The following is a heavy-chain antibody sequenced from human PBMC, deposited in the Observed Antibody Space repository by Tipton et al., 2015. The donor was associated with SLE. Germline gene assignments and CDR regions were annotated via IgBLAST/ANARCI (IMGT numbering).Heavy chain of an antibody. CDR2: ISYDGSNK. J-gene: IGHJ4*02. V-gene: IGHV3-30-3*01. Sequence: RSLRLSCAASGFTFSSYAMHWVRQAPGKGLEWVAVISYDGSNKYYADSVKGRFTISRDNSKNTLYLQMNSLRAEDTAVYYCARAPTGIVATMGFDYWGQGTLVTVSS. D-gene: IGHD5-12*01. CDR3: ARAPTGIVATMGFDY. CDR1: GFTFSSYA.